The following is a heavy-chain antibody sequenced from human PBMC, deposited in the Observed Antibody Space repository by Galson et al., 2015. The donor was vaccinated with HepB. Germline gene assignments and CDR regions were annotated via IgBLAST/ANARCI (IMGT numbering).Heavy chain of an antibody. CDR1: RFTFSSYA. D-gene: IGHD2-2*01. Sequence: SLRLSCAASRFTFSSYAMHWVRQAPGKGLEWVASISYDGSNKYYADSVKGRFTISRDNSKNTLFLQMNSLRAEDTAVYYCARDGGYCSSTSCLYWYFDLWGRGTLVTVSS. J-gene: IGHJ2*01. V-gene: IGHV3-30*04. CDR3: ARDGGYCSSTSCLYWYFDL. CDR2: ISYDGSNK.